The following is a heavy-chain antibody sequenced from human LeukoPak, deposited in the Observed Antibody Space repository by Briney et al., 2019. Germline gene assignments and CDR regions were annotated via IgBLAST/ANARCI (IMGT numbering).Heavy chain of an antibody. CDR3: ARTSYYWYFDL. J-gene: IGHJ2*01. Sequence: SETLSLTCIVSGGSISSYYWSWIRQPPGKGLEWIGYIYYSGSTNYNPSPKSRVTISVDTSKNQFSLRLTSLTAADTAVYFCARTSYYWYFDLWGRGTLVTVSS. CDR1: GGSISSYY. V-gene: IGHV4-59*08. D-gene: IGHD1-26*01. CDR2: IYYSGST.